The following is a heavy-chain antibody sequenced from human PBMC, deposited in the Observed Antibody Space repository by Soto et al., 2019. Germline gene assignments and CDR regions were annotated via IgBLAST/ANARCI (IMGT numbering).Heavy chain of an antibody. V-gene: IGHV1-24*01. J-gene: IGHJ4*02. Sequence: GASVKVSCKVSGYTLTELSMHWVRQAPGKGLEWMGGFDPEDGETIYAQKFQGRVTMTEDTSTDTAYMELSSLRSEDTAVYYCATDLGFGGVIVPSDYWGQGTLVTVSS. D-gene: IGHD3-16*02. CDR3: ATDLGFGGVIVPSDY. CDR1: GYTLTELS. CDR2: FDPEDGET.